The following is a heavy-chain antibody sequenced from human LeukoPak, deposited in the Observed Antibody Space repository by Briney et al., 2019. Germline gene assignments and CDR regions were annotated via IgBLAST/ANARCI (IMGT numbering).Heavy chain of an antibody. CDR2: ISGGGGDT. CDR3: ARVLGYSSSWPFDY. D-gene: IGHD6-13*01. CDR1: GFTLTNYA. J-gene: IGHJ4*02. Sequence: GGSLRLSCTASGFTLTNYAMNWVRQAPGKGLEWVSAISGGGGDTYHADSVKGRFTISRDNAKNSLYLQMNSLRAEDTAVYYCARVLGYSSSWPFDYWGQGTLVTVSS. V-gene: IGHV3-23*01.